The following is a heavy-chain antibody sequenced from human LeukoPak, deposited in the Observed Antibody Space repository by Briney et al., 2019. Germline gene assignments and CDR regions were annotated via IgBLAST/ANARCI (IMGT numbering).Heavy chain of an antibody. CDR1: GGSISSGGYY. J-gene: IGHJ4*02. D-gene: IGHD2-2*01. CDR3: ARAIPAAYYFDY. Sequence: SETLSLTCTVSGGSISSGGYYWSWIRQHPGKGLEWIGYIYYSGSTYYNPSLKSRVTISVDTSKNQFSLKLSSVTAADTAVYYCARAIPAAYYFDYWGQGTLVTVSS. CDR2: IYYSGST. V-gene: IGHV4-31*03.